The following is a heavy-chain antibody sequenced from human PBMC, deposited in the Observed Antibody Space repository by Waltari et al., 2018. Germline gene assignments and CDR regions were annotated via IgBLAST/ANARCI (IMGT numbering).Heavy chain of an antibody. V-gene: IGHV3-21*01. Sequence: EVQLVGSGGGMVKPGGSLRLCCAASGSPCSSYSSIWLRQAPGKGLEWVSSISSGSSYIYYSDSVKRRFTISRDNAKNSLYLQMNSLRVEDTAVYYCAREWGVMVGTAGFYFDYWGQGALVTVSS. CDR3: AREWGVMVGTAGFYFDY. CDR1: GSPCSSYS. J-gene: IGHJ4*02. D-gene: IGHD2-15*01. CDR2: ISSGSSYI.